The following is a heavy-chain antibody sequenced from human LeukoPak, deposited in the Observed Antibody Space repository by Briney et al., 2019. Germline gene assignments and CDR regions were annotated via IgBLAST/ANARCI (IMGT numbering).Heavy chain of an antibody. Sequence: PGGSLRLSCAASGFTFSSYGMHWVRQAPGKGLEWVAVISYDGSNKYYADSVKGRFTISRDNSKNTLYLQMNSLRAEDTAVYYCAGRMITFGGAAFPWGQGTLVTVSS. V-gene: IGHV3-30*03. CDR1: GFTFSSYG. CDR2: ISYDGSNK. D-gene: IGHD3-16*01. J-gene: IGHJ5*02. CDR3: AGRMITFGGAAFP.